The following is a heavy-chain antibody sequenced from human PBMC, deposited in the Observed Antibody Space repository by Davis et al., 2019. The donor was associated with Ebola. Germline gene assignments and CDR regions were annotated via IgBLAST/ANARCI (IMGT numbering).Heavy chain of an antibody. J-gene: IGHJ4*02. CDR3: ATKTYCSGGSCYYGVFDY. V-gene: IGHV3-23*01. D-gene: IGHD2-15*01. CDR2: ISGSGGST. CDR1: GFTVSSNY. Sequence: GESLKISCAASGFTVSSNYMSWVRQAPGKGLEWVSAISGSGGSTYYADSVKGRFTISRDNSKNTLYLQMNSLRAEDTAVYYCATKTYCSGGSCYYGVFDYWGQGTLVTVSS.